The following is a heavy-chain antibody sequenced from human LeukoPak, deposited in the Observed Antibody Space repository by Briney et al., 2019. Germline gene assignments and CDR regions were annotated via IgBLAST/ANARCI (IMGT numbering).Heavy chain of an antibody. CDR2: ISGSGGST. Sequence: GGSLRLSCAASGFTFSSYAMSWVRQAPGKGLEWVSAISGSGGSTYYADSVKGRFTISRDNSKNTLYLQMNSLRAEDTAVYYCAKVGRYYYDSSGYLYATEYFQHWGQGTLVTVSS. CDR1: GFTFSSYA. V-gene: IGHV3-23*01. CDR3: AKVGRYYYDSSGYLYATEYFQH. J-gene: IGHJ1*01. D-gene: IGHD3-22*01.